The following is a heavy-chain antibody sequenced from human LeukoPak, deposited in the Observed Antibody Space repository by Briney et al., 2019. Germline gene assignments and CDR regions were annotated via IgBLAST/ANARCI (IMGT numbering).Heavy chain of an antibody. V-gene: IGHV3-74*01. D-gene: IGHD2-15*01. Sequence: GGSLRLSCAASGFTLSNYWMPWVRQAPGKGLVWVSRITSDGRGTSYADSVKGRFTISRDIPKNTLYLQMNSLRAEDTAVYYCARDGILGSHDSWGQGTLVTVSS. J-gene: IGHJ4*02. CDR1: GFTLSNYW. CDR2: ITSDGRGT. CDR3: ARDGILGSHDS.